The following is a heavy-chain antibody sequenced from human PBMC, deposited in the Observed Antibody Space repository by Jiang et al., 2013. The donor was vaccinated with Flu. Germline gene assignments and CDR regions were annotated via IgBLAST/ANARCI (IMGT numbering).Heavy chain of an antibody. J-gene: IGHJ3*01. V-gene: IGHV4-61*02. CDR3: AREGEVVELGR. Sequence: TNYNPSLKSRVTISVDTSKNQFSLKLSSVTAADTAVYYCAREGEVVELGRWGQGTMVTVSS. D-gene: IGHD2-2*01. CDR2: T.